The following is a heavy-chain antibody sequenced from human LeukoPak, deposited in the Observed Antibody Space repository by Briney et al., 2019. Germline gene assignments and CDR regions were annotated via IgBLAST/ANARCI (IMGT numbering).Heavy chain of an antibody. J-gene: IGHJ4*02. CDR1: GFTFSSYA. CDR2: ISYDGSNK. V-gene: IGHV3-30*04. Sequence: QPGRSLRLSCAASGFTFSSYAMHWVRQAPGKGLEWVAVISYDGSNKYYADSVKGRFTISRDNSKNTLYLQMNSLRAEDTAVYYCARASWTILGDYDLFDYWGQGTLVTVSS. CDR3: ARASWTILGDYDLFDY. D-gene: IGHD4-17*01.